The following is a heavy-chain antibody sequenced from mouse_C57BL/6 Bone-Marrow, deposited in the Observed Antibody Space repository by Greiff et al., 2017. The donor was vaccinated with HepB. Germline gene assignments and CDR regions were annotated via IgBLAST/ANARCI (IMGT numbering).Heavy chain of an antibody. CDR1: GFTFSDYG. CDR2: ISSGSSTI. J-gene: IGHJ3*01. D-gene: IGHD1-1*01. V-gene: IGHV5-17*01. CDR3: GRDFHYYGGSPFAY. Sequence: VQLVESGGGLVKPGGSLKLSCAASGFTFSDYGMHWVRQAPEKGLEWVAYISSGSSTIYYADTVKGRFTISRDNAKNTLFLQMTSLRSEDTAVYYCGRDFHYYGGSPFAYWGQGTLVTVSA.